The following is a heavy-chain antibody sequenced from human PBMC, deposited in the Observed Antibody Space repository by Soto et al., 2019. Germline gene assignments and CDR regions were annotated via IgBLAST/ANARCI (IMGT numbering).Heavy chain of an antibody. CDR2: IIPKYGAA. Sequence: QVQLVQSGAEVKKPGSSVKVSCKASGGTFSGSAIGGVRQAPGQGLEWVGGIIPKYGAALYAQNYQGRATITAGDASGTACLELTSLMCEDTAVYYCARDPYNYDINGNFANCFDLGGRGTLVTVSS. V-gene: IGHV1-69*01. D-gene: IGHD3-22*01. CDR3: ARDPYNYDINGNFANCFDL. CDR1: GGTFSGSA. J-gene: IGHJ2*01.